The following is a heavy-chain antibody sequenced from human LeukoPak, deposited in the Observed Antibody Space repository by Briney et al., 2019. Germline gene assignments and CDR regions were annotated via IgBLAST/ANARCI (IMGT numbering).Heavy chain of an antibody. D-gene: IGHD6-13*01. CDR2: ISYDGSNK. CDR3: ARETTIAAAGTRMGH. Sequence: GGSLRLSCAASGFTFSSYGMHWVRQAPGKGLEWVAVISYDGSNKYYADSVKGRFTISRDNAKNSLYLQMNSLRAEDTAVYYCARETTIAAAGTRMGHWGQGSLVTVSS. V-gene: IGHV3-30*03. CDR1: GFTFSSYG. J-gene: IGHJ4*02.